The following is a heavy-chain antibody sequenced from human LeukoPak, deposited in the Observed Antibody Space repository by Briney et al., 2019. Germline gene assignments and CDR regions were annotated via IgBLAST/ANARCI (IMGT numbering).Heavy chain of an antibody. Sequence: ASVKVSCTASGYTLTNYNISWVRQAHGQGIQWMGWINTDKGHTNFVPKFQGRVTVTTDTSTNTAYMELRRLRSDDTAVYYCAREFGHCSGDNCFYFFDSWGQGSLVTVSS. V-gene: IGHV1-18*01. CDR2: INTDKGHT. J-gene: IGHJ4*02. D-gene: IGHD2-15*01. CDR3: AREFGHCSGDNCFYFFDS. CDR1: GYTLTNYN.